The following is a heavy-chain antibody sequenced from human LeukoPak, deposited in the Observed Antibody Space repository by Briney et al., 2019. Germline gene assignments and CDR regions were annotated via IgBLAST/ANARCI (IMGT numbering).Heavy chain of an antibody. D-gene: IGHD6-19*01. CDR1: GGSFSGYY. V-gene: IGHV4-34*01. Sequence: SETLSLTCAVYGGSFSGYYWSWIRQPPGKGLEWIGEINHSGSTNYNPSLKSRVTISVDTSKNQFSLNLSSVTASDTAMYYCARGRGWYKLNYYFDYWGQGTLVTVSS. CDR3: ARGRGWYKLNYYFDY. CDR2: INHSGST. J-gene: IGHJ4*01.